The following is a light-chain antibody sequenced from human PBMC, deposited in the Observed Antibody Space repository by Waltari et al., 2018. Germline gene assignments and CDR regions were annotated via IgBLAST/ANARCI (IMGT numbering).Light chain of an antibody. V-gene: IGLV2-14*02. Sequence: QSALAQPASVSGSPGQSITISCTGTSSDVGAYNFVSWYQHHPGKAPKRILYDGSRCPSGVSNRVSGSKCGNTASLTISGLQAEDEADYDCSSYTTSSTTVFGGGTKVTVL. J-gene: IGLJ2*01. CDR2: DGS. CDR1: SSDVGAYNF. CDR3: SSYTTSSTTV.